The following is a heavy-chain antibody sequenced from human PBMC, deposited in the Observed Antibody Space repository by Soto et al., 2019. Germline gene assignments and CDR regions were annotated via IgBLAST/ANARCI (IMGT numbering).Heavy chain of an antibody. J-gene: IGHJ5*02. CDR1: GGSISSGDYY. Sequence: SETLSLTCTVSGGSISSGDYYWSWIRQPPGKGLEWIGYIYYSGSTYYNPSLKSRVTISVDTSKNQFSLKLSSVTAADTAVYYCARDPCSSTSCYGNWFDNWGQGKMVTVSS. V-gene: IGHV4-30-4*01. CDR3: ARDPCSSTSCYGNWFDN. D-gene: IGHD2-2*01. CDR2: IYYSGST.